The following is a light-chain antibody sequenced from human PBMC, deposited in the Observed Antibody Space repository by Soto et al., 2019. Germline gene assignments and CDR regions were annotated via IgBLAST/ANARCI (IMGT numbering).Light chain of an antibody. V-gene: IGLV2-18*02. J-gene: IGLJ2*01. CDR3: SSYTGSSTLVV. CDR2: DVS. CDR1: SSDVGRYNH. Sequence: QSALTQPPSVSGSPGQSVTISCTGTSSDVGRYNHVSWYQQPPGTAPKLMIYDVSNRPSGVPDRFSGSKSGNTASLTISGLQVEDEADYYCSSYTGSSTLVVFGGGTMLTVL.